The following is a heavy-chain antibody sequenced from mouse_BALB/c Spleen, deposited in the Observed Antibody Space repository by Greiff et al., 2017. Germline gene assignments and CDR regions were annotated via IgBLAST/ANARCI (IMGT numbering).Heavy chain of an antibody. CDR1: GYSITSDYA. D-gene: IGHD2-1*01. J-gene: IGHJ3*01. Sequence: DVKLVESGPGLVKPSQSLSLTCTVTGYSITSDYAWNWIRQFPGNKLEWMGYISYSGSTSYNPSLKSRISITRDTSKNQFFLQLNSVTTEDTATYYCARMGDGNYLFAYWGQGTLVTVSA. CDR3: ARMGDGNYLFAY. CDR2: ISYSGST. V-gene: IGHV3-2*02.